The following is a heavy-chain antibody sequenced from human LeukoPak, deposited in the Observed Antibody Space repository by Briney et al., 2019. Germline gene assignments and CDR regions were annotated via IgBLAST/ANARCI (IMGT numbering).Heavy chain of an antibody. V-gene: IGHV4-34*01. Sequence: WETLTLTCAVSGGSFSGYYWSWIRQPPGKGLEWIGEINHSGSINYNPSLKSRVTMSVDTSKNQFSLKLSSVTAADTAVYYCAGNTIVRGNYYYYGMDVWGQGTTVSVSS. CDR1: GGSFSGYY. CDR3: AGNTIVRGNYYYYGMDV. CDR2: INHSGSI. D-gene: IGHD3-10*01. J-gene: IGHJ6*02.